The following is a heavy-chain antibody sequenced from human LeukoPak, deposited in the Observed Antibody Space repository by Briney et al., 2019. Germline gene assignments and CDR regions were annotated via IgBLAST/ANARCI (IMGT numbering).Heavy chain of an antibody. CDR3: ARDLMPYVDPEYFDH. CDR2: ISSGGTTI. CDR1: GFTFSNFA. V-gene: IGHV3-48*03. D-gene: IGHD3-9*01. J-gene: IGHJ4*02. Sequence: GGSLRLSCEASGFTFSNFAMNGVRQAPGKGLEWISFISSGGTTISYAESVRGRFTISRDNARNSLFLQMNSLRVEDTAVYYCARDLMPYVDPEYFDHWGQGTLVTVSS.